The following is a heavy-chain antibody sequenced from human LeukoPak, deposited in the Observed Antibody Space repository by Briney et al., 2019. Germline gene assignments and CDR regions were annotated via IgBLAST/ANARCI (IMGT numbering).Heavy chain of an antibody. CDR3: ARGGAARPGY. V-gene: IGHV3-48*04. CDR1: GFTFSNYG. J-gene: IGHJ4*02. D-gene: IGHD6-6*01. CDR2: ISSTSSNI. Sequence: GGSLRLSCAASGFTFSNYGMNWVRQAPGKGLEWVSYISSTSSNIAYADSVRGRFTISRDNVKNSLYLQINSLRVEDTSVYYCARGGAARPGYWGQGTLVTVSS.